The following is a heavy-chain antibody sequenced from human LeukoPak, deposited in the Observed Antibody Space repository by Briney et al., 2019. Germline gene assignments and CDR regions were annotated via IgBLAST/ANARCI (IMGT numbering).Heavy chain of an antibody. CDR1: GGSISSCY. CDR2: IYTSGST. CDR3: ASDEGWYSYGFGFDY. J-gene: IGHJ4*02. V-gene: IGHV4-4*07. D-gene: IGHD5-18*01. Sequence: SETLSLTCTVSGGSISSCYWSWIRQPAGRGLEWIGRIYTSGSTNYNPPLKSRVTMSVDTSKNQFSLKLSSVTAADTAVYYCASDEGWYSYGFGFDYWGQGTLVTVSS.